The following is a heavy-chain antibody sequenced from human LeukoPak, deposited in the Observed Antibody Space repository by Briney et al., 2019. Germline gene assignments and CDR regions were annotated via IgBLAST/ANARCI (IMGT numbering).Heavy chain of an antibody. Sequence: PSETLSLTCAVSGGSISSSNWWSWVRQPPGKGLEWIGEIYHSGSTDYNPSLKSRVTISVDTSKNQFSLKLSSVTAADTDVYYCARLFSSSWYRGAFDLWGQGTMVTVSS. CDR2: IYHSGST. V-gene: IGHV4-4*02. D-gene: IGHD6-13*01. J-gene: IGHJ3*01. CDR3: ARLFSSSWYRGAFDL. CDR1: GGSISSSNW.